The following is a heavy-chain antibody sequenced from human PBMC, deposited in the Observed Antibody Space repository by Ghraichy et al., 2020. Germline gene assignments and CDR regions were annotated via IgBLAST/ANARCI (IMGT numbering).Heavy chain of an antibody. CDR1: GFTFSAFW. Sequence: GESLNISCAASGFTFSAFWMHWVRQDPGKGLVWVSRIDSDGSRIRYADSVKGRFTISRDNAKNTLYLQMDSLRAEDTAVYYCARGLLFDTSGFYSDYWGQGTLVTVSS. CDR2: IDSDGSRI. V-gene: IGHV3-74*01. D-gene: IGHD3-22*01. J-gene: IGHJ4*01. CDR3: ARGLLFDTSGFYSDY.